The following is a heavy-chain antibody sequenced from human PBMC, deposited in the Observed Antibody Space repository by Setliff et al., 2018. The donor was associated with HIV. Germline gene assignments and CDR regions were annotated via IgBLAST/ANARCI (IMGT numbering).Heavy chain of an antibody. Sequence: SETLSLTCTVSGGSISSGIYYWSWIRQPAGKGLEWIGRIYTSGSTNYNPSLKSRVTISVDTSKNQFSLKLSSVTAADTAVYYCARGEYYFDYWGQGTLGTVSS. CDR3: ARGEYYFDY. J-gene: IGHJ4*02. CDR1: GGSISSGIYY. CDR2: IYTSGST. V-gene: IGHV4-61*02.